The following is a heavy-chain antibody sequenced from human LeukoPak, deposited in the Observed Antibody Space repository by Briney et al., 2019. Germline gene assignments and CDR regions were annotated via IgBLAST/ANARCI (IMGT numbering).Heavy chain of an antibody. J-gene: IGHJ3*02. V-gene: IGHV3-23*01. Sequence: PGGSLRLSCAASGFTFSSYAMSWVRQAPGKGLEWVSVISGSGGSTYYAGSVKGRFTISRDNSKNTLYLQMNSLRAEDTAVYYCAINFWSGTGAFDIWGQGTMVTVSS. CDR1: GFTFSSYA. CDR3: AINFWSGTGAFDI. D-gene: IGHD3-3*01. CDR2: ISGSGGST.